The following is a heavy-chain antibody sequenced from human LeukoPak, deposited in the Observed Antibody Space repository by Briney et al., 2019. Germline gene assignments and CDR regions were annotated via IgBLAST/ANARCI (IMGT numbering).Heavy chain of an antibody. D-gene: IGHD3-22*01. J-gene: IGHJ6*03. V-gene: IGHV4-34*01. CDR3: ARGVGYYYDSSGYSPSVYYYYYYMDV. CDR2: INHSGST. CDR1: GGSFSGYY. Sequence: SETLSLTCAVYGGSFSGYYWSWIRQPPGKGLEWIGEINHSGSTNYDPSLKSRVTISVDTSKNQFSLKLSSVTAADTAVYYCARGVGYYYDSSGYSPSVYYYYYYMDVWGKGTTVTVSS.